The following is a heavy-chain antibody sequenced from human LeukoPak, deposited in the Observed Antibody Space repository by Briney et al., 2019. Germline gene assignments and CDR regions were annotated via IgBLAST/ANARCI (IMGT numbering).Heavy chain of an antibody. CDR1: GGTFSSYT. Sequence: SVKVSCKASGGTFSSYTISWVRQAPGQGLEWMGRIIPILGIANYAQKFQGRVTITVDKSTSTAYMELSSLRSEDTAVYYCASTDIPSYYFDYWGQGTLVTISS. J-gene: IGHJ4*02. CDR3: ASTDIPSYYFDY. V-gene: IGHV1-69*02. D-gene: IGHD2-15*01. CDR2: IIPILGIA.